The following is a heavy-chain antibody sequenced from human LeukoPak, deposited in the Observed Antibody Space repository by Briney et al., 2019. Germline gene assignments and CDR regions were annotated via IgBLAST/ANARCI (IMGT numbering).Heavy chain of an antibody. CDR3: ARLANSYGSGNYDS. Sequence: PETLSLTCAVSGASLSGNAWWSWVRQPPGKGLEWMGEISESGSTNYNSALKTRITMSVDTSKNHLSLKLTSVTAADTAVYYCARLANSYGSGNYDSWGQGTLVVVSS. D-gene: IGHD3-10*01. CDR2: ISESGST. CDR1: GASLSGNAW. V-gene: IGHV4-4*03. J-gene: IGHJ5*02.